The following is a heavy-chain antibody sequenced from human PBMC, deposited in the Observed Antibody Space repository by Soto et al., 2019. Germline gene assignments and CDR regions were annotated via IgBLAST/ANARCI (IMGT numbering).Heavy chain of an antibody. V-gene: IGHV3-48*01. J-gene: IGHJ4*02. D-gene: IGHD6-19*01. CDR1: GFTFSSYS. CDR3: ARDRIAVAGPHFDY. Sequence: GGSLRLSCAACGFTFSSYSMNWVRQAPGKGLEWVSYISSSSSTIYYADSVKGRFTISRDNAKNSLYLQMNSLRAEDTAVYYCARDRIAVAGPHFDYWGQGTLVTVSS. CDR2: ISSSSSTI.